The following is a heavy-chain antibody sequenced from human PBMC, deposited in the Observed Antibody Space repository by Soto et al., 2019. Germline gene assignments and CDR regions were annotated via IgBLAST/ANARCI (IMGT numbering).Heavy chain of an antibody. CDR2: IGSGGSP. V-gene: IGHV3-21*06. Sequence: EVQLVESGGGLVKPGGSLRLSCAVSGFTFSTCTMNWVRQAPGKGLEWVSSIGSGGSPYYADSVKGRFTISRDNAKNSLYLQMTSLRAEDTAVYYCASEVQPVVRREYDYWGQVTLVTVSS. D-gene: IGHD2-15*01. CDR1: GFTFSTCT. CDR3: ASEVQPVVRREYDY. J-gene: IGHJ4*02.